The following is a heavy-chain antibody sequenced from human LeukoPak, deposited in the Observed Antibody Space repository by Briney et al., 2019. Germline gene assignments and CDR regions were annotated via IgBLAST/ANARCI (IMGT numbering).Heavy chain of an antibody. J-gene: IGHJ4*02. D-gene: IGHD1-26*01. CDR2: MNQDGSEK. CDR1: GFTFGSHW. CDR3: AVTGSGSYYYPSGY. Sequence: GGSLRLSCAASGFTFGSHWMTWLRQAPGKGLEWVAKMNQDGSEKYYADSVKGRFTISRDNAKNSLYLQMNSLRAEDTAVYYCAVTGSGSYYYPSGYWGQGTLVTVSS. V-gene: IGHV3-7*01.